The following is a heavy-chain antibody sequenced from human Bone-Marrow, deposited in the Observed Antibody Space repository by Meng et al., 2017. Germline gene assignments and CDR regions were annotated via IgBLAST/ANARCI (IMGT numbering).Heavy chain of an antibody. V-gene: IGHV3-33*03. CDR2: ISFDETNQ. Sequence: GGSLRLSCAASGFSFSSYGFHWVRQAPGKGLEWVAVISFDETNQYYADSVKGRFTLSRDNAKNSLFLQMNSLRAEDTAVYYCATSGYDTSGYYKILDYWGRGTLVTVSS. J-gene: IGHJ4*02. D-gene: IGHD3-22*01. CDR1: GFSFSSYG. CDR3: ATSGYDTSGYYKILDY.